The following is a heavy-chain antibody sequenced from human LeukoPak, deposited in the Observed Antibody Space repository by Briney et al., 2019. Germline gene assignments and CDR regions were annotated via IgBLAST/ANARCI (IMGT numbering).Heavy chain of an antibody. CDR1: GFTFTSYA. J-gene: IGHJ1*01. Sequence: GGSLRLSCAASGFTFTSYAMSWVRQAPGKGLEWVSAISGSGVSTYYADSVKGRFTISRDNSESTLYLQMNSLTAEDTALYYCARGPNLGMQPTFQYWGQGTLVTVSS. CDR3: ARGPNLGMQPTFQY. V-gene: IGHV3-23*01. D-gene: IGHD1-26*01. CDR2: ISGSGVST.